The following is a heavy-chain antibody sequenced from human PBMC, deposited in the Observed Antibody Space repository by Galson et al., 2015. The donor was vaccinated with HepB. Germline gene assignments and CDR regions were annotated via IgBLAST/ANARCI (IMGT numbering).Heavy chain of an antibody. CDR1: GFNLHEYY. Sequence: SLRLSCAASGFNLHEYYMSWVRQAPGKGPEWVSSINSRGDNIKYGDSVKGRFTISRDNAKNSLYLQMSTLRAEDTAVYYCARDRYGVFDFWGQGTLVTVSS. V-gene: IGHV3-11*01. D-gene: IGHD3-10*01. CDR2: INSRGDNI. CDR3: ARDRYGVFDF. J-gene: IGHJ4*02.